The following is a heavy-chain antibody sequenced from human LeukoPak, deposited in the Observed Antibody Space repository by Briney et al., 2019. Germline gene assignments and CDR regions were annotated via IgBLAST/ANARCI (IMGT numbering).Heavy chain of an antibody. CDR2: IYTSGST. CDR3: ASGPYSSSSVRHYYYYYYMDV. V-gene: IGHV4-61*02. J-gene: IGHJ6*03. D-gene: IGHD6-13*01. Sequence: ASETLSLTCTVSGGSISSGSYYWSWIRQPAGKGLEWIGRIYTSGSTNYNPSLKSRVTISVDTSKNQFSLKLSSVTAADTAVYYCASGPYSSSSVRHYYYYYYMDVWGKGTTVTVSS. CDR1: GGSISSGSYY.